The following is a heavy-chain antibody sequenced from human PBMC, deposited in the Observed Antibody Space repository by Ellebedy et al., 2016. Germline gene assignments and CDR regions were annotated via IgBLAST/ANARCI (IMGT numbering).Heavy chain of an antibody. CDR1: GGSMNNDC. J-gene: IGHJ4*02. V-gene: IGHV4-59*12. D-gene: IGHD2-2*02. CDR3: ARESGVGCSGTTCHTKLDY. CDR2: VCHSGSP. Sequence: SETLSLTXTVSGGSMNNDCWSWIRQPPGKGLEWVGYVCHSGSPNNNPSLKSRVTISVDTSKTQFSLKLSSVTAADTAMYYCARESGVGCSGTTCHTKLDYWGQGTLVTVSS.